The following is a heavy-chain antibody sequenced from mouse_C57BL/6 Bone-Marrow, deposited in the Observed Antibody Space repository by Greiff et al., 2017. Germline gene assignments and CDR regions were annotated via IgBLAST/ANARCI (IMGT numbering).Heavy chain of an antibody. J-gene: IGHJ1*03. CDR3: VTLYESYWYFDV. CDR1: GFSFNTYA. V-gene: IGHV10-1*01. CDR2: IRSKSNNYAT. Sequence: EVQLQESGGGLVQPKGSLKLSCAASGFSFNTYAMNWVRQAPGKGLEWVARIRSKSNNYATYYADSVKERFTISRDDSEIMLYLQVNNLKTEDTAIYYCVTLYESYWYFDVWGTGTTVTVSS. D-gene: IGHD2-3*01.